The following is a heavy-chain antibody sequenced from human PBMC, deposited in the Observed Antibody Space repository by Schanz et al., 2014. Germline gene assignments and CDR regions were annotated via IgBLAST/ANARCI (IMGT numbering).Heavy chain of an antibody. V-gene: IGHV3-21*01. Sequence: EVQLMESGGGLVKPGGSLRLSCVASGFAFSSFAMTWVRQAPGRGLEWVSSISTSGTYMYIADSLKGRLTISRDDAKKSMYLQMNNLRAEDTAVYYCVRGSFADPRLYRGMDRDIDYWGQGTLVTVSS. D-gene: IGHD5-18*01. J-gene: IGHJ4*02. CDR3: VRGSFADPRLYRGMDRDIDY. CDR2: ISTSGTYM. CDR1: GFAFSSFA.